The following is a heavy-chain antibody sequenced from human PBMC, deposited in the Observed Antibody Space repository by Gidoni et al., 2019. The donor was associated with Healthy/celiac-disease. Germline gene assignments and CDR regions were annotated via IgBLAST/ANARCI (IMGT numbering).Heavy chain of an antibody. CDR3: ARDKGELRYYYYYGMDV. D-gene: IGHD1-7*01. Sequence: QVQLVQSGAEVKKPGSSVKVSCKASGGTVSSHAISWVRQAPGQGLEWIGGIIPIFGTANDAQKFQGRVTITADESTSTAYMELSSLRSEDTAVYYCARDKGELRYYYYYGMDVWGQGTTVTVSS. V-gene: IGHV1-69*01. CDR1: GGTVSSHA. J-gene: IGHJ6*02. CDR2: IIPIFGTA.